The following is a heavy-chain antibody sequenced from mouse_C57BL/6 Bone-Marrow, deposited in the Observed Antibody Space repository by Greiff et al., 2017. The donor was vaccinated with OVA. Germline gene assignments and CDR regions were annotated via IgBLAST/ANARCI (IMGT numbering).Heavy chain of an antibody. CDR1: GYSITSGYY. CDR2: ISYDGSN. V-gene: IGHV3-6*01. CDR3: ARDPITTVVEEYFDV. Sequence: EVQRVESGPGLVKPSQSLSLTCSVTGYSITSGYYWNWIRQFPGNKLEWMGYISYDGSNNYNPSLKNRISITRDTSKNQFFLKLNSVTTEDTATYYCARDPITTVVEEYFDVWGTGTTVTVSS. J-gene: IGHJ1*03. D-gene: IGHD1-1*01.